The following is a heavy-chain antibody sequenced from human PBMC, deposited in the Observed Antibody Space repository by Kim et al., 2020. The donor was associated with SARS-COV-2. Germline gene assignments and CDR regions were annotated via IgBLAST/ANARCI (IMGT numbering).Heavy chain of an antibody. CDR2: INHSGST. J-gene: IGHJ5*02. V-gene: IGHV4-34*01. CDR3: ARGRHYYGSGSYYKVGWFDP. CDR1: GGSFSGYY. Sequence: SETLSLTCAVYGGSFSGYYWSWIRQPPGKGLEWIGEINHSGSTNYNPSLKSRVTISVDTSKNQFSLKLSSVTAADTAVYYCARGRHYYGSGSYYKVGWFDPWGQGTLVTVSS. D-gene: IGHD3-10*01.